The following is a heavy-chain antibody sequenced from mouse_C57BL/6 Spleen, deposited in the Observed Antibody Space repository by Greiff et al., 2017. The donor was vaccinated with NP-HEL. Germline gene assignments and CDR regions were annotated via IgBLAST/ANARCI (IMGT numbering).Heavy chain of an antibody. CDR1: GFTFSSYG. Sequence: EVRVVESGGGLVQPGGSLKLSCAASGFTFSSYGMSWVRQTPDKRLELVATINSNGGSTYYPDSVKGRFTISRDNAKNTLYLQMSSLKSEDTAMYYCARMARTINWGQGPTLTVSS. CDR3: ARMARTIN. V-gene: IGHV5-6-3*01. CDR2: INSNGGST. J-gene: IGHJ2*01.